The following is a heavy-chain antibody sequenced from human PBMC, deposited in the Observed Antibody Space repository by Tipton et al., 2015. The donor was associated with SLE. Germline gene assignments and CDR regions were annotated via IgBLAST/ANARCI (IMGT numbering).Heavy chain of an antibody. V-gene: IGHV4-61*08. CDR2: INHSGSI. J-gene: IGHJ4*02. D-gene: IGHD7-27*01. Sequence: TLSLTCTVSGASVSSGGSYWSWIRQPPGKGLECVGEINHSGSINYNPSLESRATISVDASKNQFSLSLISVTAADTAVYYCARRGVTGRGYYFDFWDQGTLVTVSS. CDR3: ARRGVTGRGYYFDF. CDR1: GASVSSGGSY.